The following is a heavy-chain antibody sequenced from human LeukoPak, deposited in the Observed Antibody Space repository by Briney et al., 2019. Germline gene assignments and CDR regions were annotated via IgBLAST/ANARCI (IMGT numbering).Heavy chain of an antibody. V-gene: IGHV3-64D*06. CDR3: VPNYGSGSYYPPGFDY. Sequence: GGSLRLSCSAAGFTFSSYAMHWVRQAPGEGLEYVSAISSNGGSTYYADSVKGRFTISRDNSKNTLYLQMSSLSAEDTAVYYCVPNYGSGSYYPPGFDYWGQGTLVTVSS. CDR2: ISSNGGST. D-gene: IGHD3-10*01. CDR1: GFTFSSYA. J-gene: IGHJ4*02.